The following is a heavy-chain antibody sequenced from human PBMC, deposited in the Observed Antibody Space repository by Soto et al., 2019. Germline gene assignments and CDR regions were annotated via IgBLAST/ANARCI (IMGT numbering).Heavy chain of an antibody. CDR2: INHSGST. V-gene: IGHV4-34*01. CDR1: GGSFSGYY. J-gene: IGHJ5*02. Sequence: QVQLQQWGAGLLKPSETLSLTCAVYGGSFSGYYWSWIRQPPGKGLEWIGEINHSGSTNYNPSLKSRVTISVDTSKNQFSLKLSSVTAAATAVYYCARGLGSGSPAGGWFDPWGQGTLVTVSS. D-gene: IGHD3-10*01. CDR3: ARGLGSGSPAGGWFDP.